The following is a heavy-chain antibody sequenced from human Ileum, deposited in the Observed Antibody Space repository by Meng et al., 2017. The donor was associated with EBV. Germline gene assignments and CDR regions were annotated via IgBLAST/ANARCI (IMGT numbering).Heavy chain of an antibody. V-gene: IGHV3-21*01. D-gene: IGHD1-26*01. CDR1: GFTFSGYS. Sequence: GQLVGSGGGLVKPGGSLRLSCAASGFTFSGYSMNWVRQAPGKGLEWVSSISGSSNYIYYADSVRGRFTISRDNAKNSLYLQMDSLRAEDTAVYYCARGLSSRGSYDVYYFDYWGQGTLVTVSS. J-gene: IGHJ4*02. CDR2: ISGSSNYI. CDR3: ARGLSSRGSYDVYYFDY.